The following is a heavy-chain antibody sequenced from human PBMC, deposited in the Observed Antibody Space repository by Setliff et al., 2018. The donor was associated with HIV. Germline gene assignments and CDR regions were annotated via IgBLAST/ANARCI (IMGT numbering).Heavy chain of an antibody. Sequence: PSETLSLTCAVSGDSIGTYSWHWLRQPPGKGLEWIGYIYGSGSTGYNPSLTSRVTMSTDTPNNRFALKLTSMTAADTAVYYCAKRAVQDGTVTSSNWFEPWGQGTLVTVSS. J-gene: IGHJ5*02. CDR1: GDSIGTYS. CDR2: IYGSGST. CDR3: AKRAVQDGTVTSSNWFEP. D-gene: IGHD1-7*01. V-gene: IGHV4-4*09.